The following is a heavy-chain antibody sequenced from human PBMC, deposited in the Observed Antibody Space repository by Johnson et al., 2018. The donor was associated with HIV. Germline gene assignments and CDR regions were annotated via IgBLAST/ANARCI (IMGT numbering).Heavy chain of an antibody. J-gene: IGHJ3*01. V-gene: IGHV3-11*04. CDR1: GFSFSDYY. D-gene: IGHD3-10*01. Sequence: QVQLVESGGGLIQPGGSLRLSCAASGFSFSDYYMSWIRQAPGKGLEWVSYISSSGSTIYYAASVVKGRFTISRDNAKNSVFLQMNSLRVEDTAIYYCATLWFCEVSVYDAFDVWGQGTIVTVSS. CDR3: ATLWFCEVSVYDAFDV. CDR2: ISSSGSTI.